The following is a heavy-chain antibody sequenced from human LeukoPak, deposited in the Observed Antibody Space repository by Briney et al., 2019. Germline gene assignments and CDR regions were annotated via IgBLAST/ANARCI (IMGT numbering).Heavy chain of an antibody. CDR2: IHPSGTI. CDR3: ARGTDRSKVAY. J-gene: IGHJ4*02. Sequence: SETLSLTCAVYGGSFSAYYWSWIRQPPGKGLEWIGEIHPSGTISYSPSLQSRLIISADTSKNRFSLNLSSVTAADTAVYYCARGTDRSKVAYWGQGTLVTVSS. V-gene: IGHV4-34*01. CDR1: GGSFSAYY. D-gene: IGHD3-22*01.